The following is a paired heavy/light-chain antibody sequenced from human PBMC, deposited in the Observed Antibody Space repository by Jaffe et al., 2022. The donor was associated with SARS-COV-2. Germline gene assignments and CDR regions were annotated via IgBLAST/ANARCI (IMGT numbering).Light chain of an antibody. J-gene: IGKJ4*01. V-gene: IGKV3-15*01. CDR3: QQYSSWPLT. CDR2: GIS. CDR1: QSIRSN. Sequence: EIVMTQSPATLSVSPGERATLSCRASQSIRSNFLGWYQQKPGQAPRLLIYGISTRATDVPARFSGSGSGTEFTLTISSLQSEDSAVYYCQQYSSWPLTFGGGTKVEIK.
Heavy chain of an antibody. D-gene: IGHD2-15*01. CDR1: GFTFSSHS. Sequence: QVQLVESGGGVVQPGRSLRLSCAASGFTFSSHSIHWIRQAPGKGLEWVAVISYAGNVEYYVDSVKGRFTISRDNSKNIVYLQMNSLRAEDTAVYYCARDTQYCSGGNCHEWNNWFDSWGQGTLVTVSS. CDR2: ISYAGNVE. CDR3: ARDTQYCSGGNCHEWNNWFDS. J-gene: IGHJ5*01. V-gene: IGHV3-30*04.